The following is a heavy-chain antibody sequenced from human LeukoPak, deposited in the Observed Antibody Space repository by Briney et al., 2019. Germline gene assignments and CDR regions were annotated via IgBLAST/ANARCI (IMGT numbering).Heavy chain of an antibody. CDR3: ARDGGAYSPIDY. Sequence: PSETPSLTCTVSGGSISSYYWNWIRQPPGKGLEWIGYIYYSGSTNYNPSLKSRVTISVDTSKNQFSLKLSSVTAADTAVYYCARDGGAYSPIDYWGQGTLVTVSS. CDR1: GGSISSYY. D-gene: IGHD5-18*01. J-gene: IGHJ4*02. V-gene: IGHV4-59*01. CDR2: IYYSGST.